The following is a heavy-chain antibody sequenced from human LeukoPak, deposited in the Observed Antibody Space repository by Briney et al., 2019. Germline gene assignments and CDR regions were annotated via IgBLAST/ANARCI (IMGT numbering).Heavy chain of an antibody. CDR2: ISGGGDK. V-gene: IGHV3-66*01. D-gene: IGHD5-24*01. CDR3: ARDLLYRDGYSYRV. Sequence: GGSLRLSCAGSGFTVTTNYMSWVRQAPGKGLEWVSLISGGGDKHYADSVKGRFTISRDNSKNTVYLQMDSLRAEDTAVYYCARDLLYRDGYSYRVWGQGTLVTVSS. J-gene: IGHJ4*02. CDR1: GFTVTTNY.